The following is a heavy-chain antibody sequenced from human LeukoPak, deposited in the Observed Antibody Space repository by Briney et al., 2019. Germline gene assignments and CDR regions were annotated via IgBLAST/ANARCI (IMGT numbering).Heavy chain of an antibody. Sequence: PGGPLRLSCAGSGFTFSSYWMHWVRQAPGKGLVWVSRITNDGSTTSYADSVKGRFTISRDNAKNTLYLQMNSLRAEDTAVYYCASQYCGSTSCYGFDAFDIWGQGTKVTVSS. J-gene: IGHJ3*02. CDR3: ASQYCGSTSCYGFDAFDI. D-gene: IGHD2-2*01. CDR1: GFTFSSYW. V-gene: IGHV3-74*01. CDR2: ITNDGSTT.